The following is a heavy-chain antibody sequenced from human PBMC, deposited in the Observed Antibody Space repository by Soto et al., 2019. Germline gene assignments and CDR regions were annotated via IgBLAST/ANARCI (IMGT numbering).Heavy chain of an antibody. Sequence: GGSLRLSCAASGFTFSSDWMHWVRQAPGKGLVWVSRINTDGSGTTYADSVKGRFTISRDNAKNMVYLQMNSLRAEDTAVYYCARDYTWGQGTLVTVSS. D-gene: IGHD3-10*01. CDR2: INTDGSGT. J-gene: IGHJ5*02. V-gene: IGHV3-74*01. CDR1: GFTFSSDW. CDR3: ARDYT.